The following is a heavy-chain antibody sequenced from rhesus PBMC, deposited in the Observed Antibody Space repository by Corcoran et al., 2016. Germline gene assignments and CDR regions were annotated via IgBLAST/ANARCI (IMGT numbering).Heavy chain of an antibody. CDR3: ASGLNYGAPNFGLDS. CDR2: SGG. V-gene: IGHV4-127*01. Sequence: QVQLKESGPGLVKPSETLSLTCTVSGDSIISGYAWLWIRQPPGKGLEWFGYSGGYDKPSLKSRVTISKDTAKNQFSLNRTAVDAADPAVYYCASGLNYGAPNFGLDSWGQGVVVTVSS. CDR1: GDSIISGYA. D-gene: IGHD1-26*01. J-gene: IGHJ6*01.